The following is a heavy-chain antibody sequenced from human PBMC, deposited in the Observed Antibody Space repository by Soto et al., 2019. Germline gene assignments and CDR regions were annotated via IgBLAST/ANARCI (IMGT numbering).Heavy chain of an antibody. CDR3: HSGGSQHGIDY. J-gene: IGHJ4*02. V-gene: IGHV1-69*06. Sequence: QVQLVQSGAEVKKPGSSVKVSCKASGGTLSNYAINWVRQAPGQGLEWMGGIIHMSGTTNYAQRFQGRITISADRSTSTAYMDVSSLRSEDTAVYFCHSGGSQHGIDYGGQGTPFTVSS. CDR1: GGTLSNYA. D-gene: IGHD2-15*01. CDR2: IIHMSGTT.